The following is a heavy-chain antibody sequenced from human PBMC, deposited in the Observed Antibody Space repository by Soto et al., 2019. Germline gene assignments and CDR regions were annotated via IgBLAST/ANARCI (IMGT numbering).Heavy chain of an antibody. CDR3: ARESTGTTSSRTYYFDY. CDR2: ISAYNGNT. V-gene: IGHV1-18*01. D-gene: IGHD1-7*01. CDR1: GYTFTSYG. Sequence: VKVSCKASGYTFTSYGISWVRQAPGQGLEWMGWISAYNGNTNYAQKLQGRVTMTTDTSTSTAYMELRSLRSDDTAVYYCARESTGTTSSRTYYFDYWGQGTLVTVSS. J-gene: IGHJ4*02.